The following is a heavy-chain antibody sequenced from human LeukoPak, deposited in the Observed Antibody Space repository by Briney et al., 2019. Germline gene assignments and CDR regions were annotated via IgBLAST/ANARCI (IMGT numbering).Heavy chain of an antibody. J-gene: IGHJ5*02. Sequence: SETLSLTCTVSGGSISSYYWSWIRQPPGKGLEWIGEINHSGSTNYNPSLKSRVTISVDTSKNQFSLKLSSVTAADTAVYYCARTGEVGWFDPWGQGTLVTVSS. CDR1: GGSISSYY. CDR2: INHSGST. D-gene: IGHD3-16*01. CDR3: ARTGEVGWFDP. V-gene: IGHV4-34*01.